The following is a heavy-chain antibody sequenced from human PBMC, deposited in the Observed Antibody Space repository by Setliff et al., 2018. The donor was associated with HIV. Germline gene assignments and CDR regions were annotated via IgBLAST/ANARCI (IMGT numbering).Heavy chain of an antibody. D-gene: IGHD2-2*01. CDR1: GDSINSGGYY. Sequence: SETLSLTCSVSGDSINSGGYYWSWLRQHPGKGLEWIGCIYYKRNTYYNPSLKSRVSVSLDTSKNQFSPQLSSVTAADTAVYYCAREAPADSSSTSYYFDYWGQGTLVTVSS. J-gene: IGHJ4*02. V-gene: IGHV4-31*03. CDR2: IYYKRNT. CDR3: AREAPADSSSTSYYFDY.